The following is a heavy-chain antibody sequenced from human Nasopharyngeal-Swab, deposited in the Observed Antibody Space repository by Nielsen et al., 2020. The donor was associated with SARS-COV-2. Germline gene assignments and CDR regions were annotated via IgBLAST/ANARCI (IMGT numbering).Heavy chain of an antibody. D-gene: IGHD3-22*01. J-gene: IGHJ3*02. CDR1: GFTFSSYS. V-gene: IGHV3-48*01. CDR3: AREGHDSSEGYAFDI. Sequence: GGSLRPSCAASGFTFSSYSMNWVRQAPGKGLEWVSYIISSSSTIYYADSVKGRFPISRDNAKNALYLQMNSLRAEDTAVYYCAREGHDSSEGYAFDIWGQGTMVTVSS. CDR2: IISSSSTI.